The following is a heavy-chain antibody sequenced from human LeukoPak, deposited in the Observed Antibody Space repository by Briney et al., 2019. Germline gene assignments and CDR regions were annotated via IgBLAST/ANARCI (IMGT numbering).Heavy chain of an antibody. CDR3: ARVSCSGGTRYDLGWFDS. V-gene: IGHV1-2*02. J-gene: IGHJ5*01. Sequence: ASVKVSCKGSGYTFIDYHIHWVRQAPGQGLEWMGWINPNSGGTIYAQKFQGRVTMTRDTSINTAYMELSRLTSDDAAMYYCARVSCSGGTRYDLGWFDSWGQGTLVTVSS. D-gene: IGHD2-15*01. CDR1: GYTFIDYH. CDR2: INPNSGGT.